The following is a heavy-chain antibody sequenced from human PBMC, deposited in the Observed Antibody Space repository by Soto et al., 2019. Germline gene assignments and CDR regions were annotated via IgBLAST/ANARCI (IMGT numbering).Heavy chain of an antibody. D-gene: IGHD2-2*02. J-gene: IGHJ5*02. CDR1: GGTFSIYA. Sequence: SVKVSCKASGGTFSIYAISCVLQAPVQWLEWMGGIIPIFGAANYAQKFQGRVTITADESTSTAYMELSSLRSEDTAVYYCARTARYCSSTSCYIPWFDPWGQGTLVTVSS. V-gene: IGHV1-69*13. CDR2: IIPIFGAA. CDR3: ARTARYCSSTSCYIPWFDP.